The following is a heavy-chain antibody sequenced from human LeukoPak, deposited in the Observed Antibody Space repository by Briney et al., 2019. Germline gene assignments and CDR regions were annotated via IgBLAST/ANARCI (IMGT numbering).Heavy chain of an antibody. Sequence: GGSLRLSCAASGFTVSRNYMNCARQAPGKGLEWVSVIYSGGSTYYADSVKGRFTISRDNSKNTLYLQMSSLRGEDTAVYHCARDQSWFLEWPFWGQGTLVTVSS. CDR3: ARDQSWFLEWPF. CDR2: IYSGGST. J-gene: IGHJ4*02. V-gene: IGHV3-66*02. CDR1: GFTVSRNY. D-gene: IGHD3-3*01.